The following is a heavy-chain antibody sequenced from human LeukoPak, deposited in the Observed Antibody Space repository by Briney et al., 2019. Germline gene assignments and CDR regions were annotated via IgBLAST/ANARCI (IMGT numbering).Heavy chain of an antibody. CDR3: ARYPFPFSSASSPFFDY. D-gene: IGHD3-22*01. CDR1: GGSISSYY. CDR2: IYYSGST. J-gene: IGHJ4*02. V-gene: IGHV4-39*01. Sequence: SETLSLTCTVSGGSISSYYWSWIRQPPGKGLEWIGSIYYSGSTYYNPSLKSRVTISIDTSKNQFSLMLSSVTAADTAVYYCARYPFPFSSASSPFFDYWGQGTLVTVSS.